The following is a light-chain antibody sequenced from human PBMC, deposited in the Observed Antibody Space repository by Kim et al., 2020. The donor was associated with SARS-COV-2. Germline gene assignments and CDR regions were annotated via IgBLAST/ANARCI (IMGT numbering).Light chain of an antibody. CDR3: QTWDTGTVV. CDR2: LNSDGSH. CDR1: RGHSSYA. V-gene: IGLV4-69*01. J-gene: IGLJ2*01. Sequence: QPVLTQSPSASASLGASVRLTCTLSRGHSSYAIAWHQQQPEKGPRYLMKLNSDGSHNRGDGIPDRFSGSSSGAERYLTISSLQSEDEADYYCQTWDTGTVVFGGGTQLTVL.